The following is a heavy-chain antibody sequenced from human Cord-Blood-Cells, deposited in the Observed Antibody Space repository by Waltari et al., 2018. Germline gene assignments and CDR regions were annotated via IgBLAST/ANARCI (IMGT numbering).Heavy chain of an antibody. D-gene: IGHD4-17*01. CDR2: ISGSGGST. CDR1: GFTFSSYA. CDR3: AKEGRTTVTTRGAFDY. V-gene: IGHV3-23*01. Sequence: EVQLLESGGGLVQPGGSVRLSCAASGFTFSSYAMSWVRQAPGKGLEWVTAISGSGGSTYYADSVKGRFTISRDNSENTLYLQMNSLRAEDTAVYYCAKEGRTTVTTRGAFDYWGQGTLVTVSS. J-gene: IGHJ4*02.